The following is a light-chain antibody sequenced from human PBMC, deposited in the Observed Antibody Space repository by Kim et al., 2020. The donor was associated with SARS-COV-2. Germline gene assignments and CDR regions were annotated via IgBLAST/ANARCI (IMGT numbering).Light chain of an antibody. Sequence: ASVGDRVTITCRASQSISSYLNWYQQKPGKAPKLLIYAASSLQSGVPSRFSGSGSGTDFTLTISSLQPEDSATYYCQQSYSTPITFGQGTRLEIK. V-gene: IGKV1-39*01. CDR3: QQSYSTPIT. CDR1: QSISSY. J-gene: IGKJ5*01. CDR2: AAS.